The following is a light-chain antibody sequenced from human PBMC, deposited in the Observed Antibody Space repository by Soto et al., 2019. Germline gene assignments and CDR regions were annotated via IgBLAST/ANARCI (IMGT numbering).Light chain of an antibody. J-gene: IGKJ3*01. Sequence: DIQRTQSPSSLSESVGDRVTITCRASQSVSSWLAGYQQKPGKAPKLLIYKLSNLESGVPSRFSGSGSGTDFTRTINSLQPDDFANYYCQQHSNYPLTFGPGTKVDIK. CDR2: KLS. V-gene: IGKV1-5*03. CDR3: QQHSNYPLT. CDR1: QSVSSW.